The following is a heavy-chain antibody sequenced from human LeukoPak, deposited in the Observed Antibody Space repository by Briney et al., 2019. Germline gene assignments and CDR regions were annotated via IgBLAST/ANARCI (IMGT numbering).Heavy chain of an antibody. D-gene: IGHD1-26*01. V-gene: IGHV3-21*05. CDR2: ISSSSSYI. Sequence: GGSLRLSCAASGFTFSSYSMNWVRQAPGKGLEWVSYISSSSSYIYYADSVKGRFTISRDNAKNSLYLQMNSLRAEDTAVYYCAKGEATDGFDPWGQGTLVTVSS. CDR1: GFTFSSYS. CDR3: AKGEATDGFDP. J-gene: IGHJ5*02.